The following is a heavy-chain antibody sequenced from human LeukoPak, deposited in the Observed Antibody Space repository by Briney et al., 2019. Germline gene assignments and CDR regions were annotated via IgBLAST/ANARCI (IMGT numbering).Heavy chain of an antibody. D-gene: IGHD6-19*01. CDR3: ARRGSYSSGWNFDY. V-gene: IGHV4-39*01. CDR2: IYYSGTT. Sequence: SETLSLTCTVSGGSISSSSSYCGWIRQPPGKGLGWIGSIYYSGTTYYNPSLKSRVTISVHTSKNQLSLKLSAVTAADTAVYYCARRGSYSSGWNFDYWGQGALVTVSS. CDR1: GGSISSSSSY. J-gene: IGHJ4*02.